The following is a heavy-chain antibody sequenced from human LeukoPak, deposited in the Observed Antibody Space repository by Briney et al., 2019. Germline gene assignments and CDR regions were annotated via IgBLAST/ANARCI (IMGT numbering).Heavy chain of an antibody. J-gene: IGHJ4*02. CDR3: ASPRTGYSSSWHYLDY. CDR1: GFTFSSYL. CDR2: IKQDGSEK. V-gene: IGHV3-7*05. Sequence: GGSLRLSCAASGFTFSSYLMGWVRQAPGKGLEWVANIKQDGSEKYYVDSVKGRFTISRDNDKNSLYLQMNSLRADDTAVYYCASPRTGYSSSWHYLDYWGQGTLVTVSS. D-gene: IGHD6-13*01.